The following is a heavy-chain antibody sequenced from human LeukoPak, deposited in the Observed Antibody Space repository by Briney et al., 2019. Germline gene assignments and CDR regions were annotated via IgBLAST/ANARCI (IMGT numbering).Heavy chain of an antibody. CDR3: ARATVAADGSSSTYYFDY. D-gene: IGHD6-13*01. CDR2: IYHSGST. J-gene: IGHJ4*02. V-gene: IGHV4-38-2*01. Sequence: SETLSLTCAVSGYSISIGYFWGWIRQPPGKGLEWIENIYHSGSTYYNPSLKSRVTLSVDTSKNQFSLKLSSVTAADTAVYYCARATVAADGSSSTYYFDYWGQGTLVTVSS. CDR1: GYSISIGYF.